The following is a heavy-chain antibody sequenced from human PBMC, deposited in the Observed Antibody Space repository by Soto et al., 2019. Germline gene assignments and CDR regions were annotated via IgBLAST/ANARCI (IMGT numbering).Heavy chain of an antibody. CDR3: ARLVSTSSLYYYYYYYMDV. CDR1: GGSISSSIYY. CDR2: IYYSGST. V-gene: IGHV4-39*01. D-gene: IGHD2-2*01. J-gene: IGHJ6*03. Sequence: PSETLSLTCTVSGGSISSSIYYWGWIRQPPGKGLEWIGSIYYSGSTYYNPSLKSRVTISVDTSKNQFSLKLSSVTAADTAVYYCARLVSTSSLYYYYYYYMDVWGKGTTVTVSS.